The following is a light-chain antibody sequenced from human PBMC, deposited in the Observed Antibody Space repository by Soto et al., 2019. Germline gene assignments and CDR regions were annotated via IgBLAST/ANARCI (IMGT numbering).Light chain of an antibody. V-gene: IGLV2-23*01. Sequence: QSALTQPASVSGSPGQSITISCTGTSSDVGTYNLVSWYQHHPGKATKLMIYEANKRPSGVSNRFFGSKSGNTASLTISGLQTEDEAHYYCCSYAGSSTWVFGGGTKLTVL. J-gene: IGLJ3*02. CDR1: SSDVGTYNL. CDR2: EAN. CDR3: CSYAGSSTWV.